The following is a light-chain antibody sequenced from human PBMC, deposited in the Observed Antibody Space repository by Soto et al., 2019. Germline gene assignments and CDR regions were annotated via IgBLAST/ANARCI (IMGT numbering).Light chain of an antibody. J-gene: IGKJ1*01. CDR1: QSVSSN. Sequence: EIVMTQSPAPLSVSPGERATLSCRASQSVSSNFAWYQQKPGQAPRLLIYGASTRATGIPARFRGSGSGTECALTISSLQPEDFAVYYCQQYDNWPRTFGQGTKLEI. CDR3: QQYDNWPRT. V-gene: IGKV3-15*01. CDR2: GAS.